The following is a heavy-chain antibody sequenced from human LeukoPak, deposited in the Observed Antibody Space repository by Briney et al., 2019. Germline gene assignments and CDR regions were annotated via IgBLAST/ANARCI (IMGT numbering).Heavy chain of an antibody. V-gene: IGHV4-59*01. Sequence: SETLSLTCTVSGGSISSYYWSWIRQPPGKGLEWIGYMYHSGSPSYNPSLKSRVAISVDTSKNQFSLKLSSVTAADTAIYYCARQKGEYGYYDTSGYYYDYFDYWGQGTVVTVSS. J-gene: IGHJ4*02. CDR1: GGSISSYY. CDR2: MYHSGSP. D-gene: IGHD3-22*01. CDR3: ARQKGEYGYYDTSGYYYDYFDY.